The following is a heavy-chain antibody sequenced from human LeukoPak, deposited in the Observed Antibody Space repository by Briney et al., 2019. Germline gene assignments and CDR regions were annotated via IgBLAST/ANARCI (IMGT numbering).Heavy chain of an antibody. CDR3: ARAPSGYSYGYYFDY. D-gene: IGHD5-18*01. V-gene: IGHV1-2*02. J-gene: IGHJ4*02. Sequence: GASVKVSCKASGYTFTVYYMHWVRQAPGQGPEWMGWINTKSGGTKYAQKFQGRVTMTRDTSINTAYMELSSLTFDDTAVYYCARAPSGYSYGYYFDYWGQGTLVTVSS. CDR2: INTKSGGT. CDR1: GYTFTVYY.